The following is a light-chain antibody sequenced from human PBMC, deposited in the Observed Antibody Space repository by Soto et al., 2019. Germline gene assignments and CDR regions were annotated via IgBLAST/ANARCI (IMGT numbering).Light chain of an antibody. CDR3: QQRRDWLLT. Sequence: EIVLTQSPATLSLSPGERATLSCRASQSVRSHLGWYQQKPGQAPRLLIYDASNRATGVPARFTGSGSGTDFTLTISSLEPEDFAVYYCQQRRDWLLTCGGGTKVEI. CDR2: DAS. V-gene: IGKV3-11*01. CDR1: QSVRSH. J-gene: IGKJ4*01.